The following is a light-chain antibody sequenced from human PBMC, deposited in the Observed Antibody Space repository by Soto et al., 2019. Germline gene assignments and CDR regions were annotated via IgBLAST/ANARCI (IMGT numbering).Light chain of an antibody. CDR1: ENVYINS. CDR3: QQSVTSPSS. J-gene: IGKJ3*01. V-gene: IGKV3-20*01. CDR2: GAA. Sequence: EIVLTQSPGTLSLSPGEGATLSCRASENVYINSLAWYQQKPGQPPRLLIYGAATRASAVPDRFSGSVSGADFTLTITVLEREDFAVYYCQQSVTSPSSFGPPTIV.